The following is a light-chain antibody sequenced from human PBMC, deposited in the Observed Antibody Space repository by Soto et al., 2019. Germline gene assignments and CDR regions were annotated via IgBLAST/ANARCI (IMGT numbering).Light chain of an antibody. V-gene: IGKV3D-20*01. CDR3: QQYGTSRST. J-gene: IGKJ1*01. CDR2: DAS. CDR1: QNVSNSY. Sequence: EIVLTQSPATLSLSPGERATLSCGASQNVSNSYLAWYQQKPGLAPRLLIYDASSRAIGIPDRFSGSGSGADFPLTISRLEPEDFAVYYCQQYGTSRSTFGQGTKVEN.